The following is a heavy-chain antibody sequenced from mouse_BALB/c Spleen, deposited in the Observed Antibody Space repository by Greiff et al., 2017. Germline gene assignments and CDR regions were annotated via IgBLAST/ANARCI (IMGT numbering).Heavy chain of an antibody. CDR1: GFTFSNYW. D-gene: IGHD2-2*01. CDR3: TRSIGYDGVDY. CDR2: IRLKSNNYAT. V-gene: IGHV6-6*02. J-gene: IGHJ2*01. Sequence: EVKVVESGGGLVQPGGSMKLSCVASGFTFSNYWMNWVRQSPEKGLEWVAEIRLKSNNYATHYAESVKGRFTISRDDSKSSVYLQMNNLRAEDTGIYYCTRSIGYDGVDYWGQGTTLTVSS.